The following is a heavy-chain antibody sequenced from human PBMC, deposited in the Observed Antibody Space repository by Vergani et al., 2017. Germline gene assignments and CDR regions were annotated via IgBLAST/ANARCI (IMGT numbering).Heavy chain of an antibody. J-gene: IGHJ4*02. CDR2: IYYSGST. D-gene: IGHD1-26*01. V-gene: IGHV4-59*01. CDR3: GRGGWGISVGYFDY. Sequence: QVQLQESGPGLVKPSETLSLTCTVSGGSISSYYWSWIRQPPGKGLEWIGYIYYSGSTNYNPSLKSRVTISVDTSKNQFSLKLSSVTAADTAVYYCGRGGWGISVGYFDYWGQGTLVTVSS. CDR1: GGSISSYY.